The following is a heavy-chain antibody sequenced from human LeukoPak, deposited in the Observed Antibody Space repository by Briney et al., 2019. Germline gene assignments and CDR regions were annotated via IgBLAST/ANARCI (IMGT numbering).Heavy chain of an antibody. Sequence: GRSLRLSCAASGFTFDDYAMLWVRQAPGKGLEWVSGISGNSGSLGYADSVKGRFTISRDNAKNFLYLQMNSLGAEDTALYYCAKADTTVADGMDVWGQGTTVTVSS. CDR3: AKADTTVADGMDV. V-gene: IGHV3-9*01. J-gene: IGHJ6*02. CDR2: ISGNSGSL. D-gene: IGHD4-23*01. CDR1: GFTFDDYA.